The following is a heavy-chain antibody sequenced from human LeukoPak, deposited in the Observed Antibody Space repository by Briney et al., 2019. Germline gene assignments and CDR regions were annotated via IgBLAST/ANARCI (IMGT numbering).Heavy chain of an antibody. V-gene: IGHV3-23*01. D-gene: IGHD5-18*01. CDR1: GFTFSSYA. CDR3: AKGDRGYSYGRGYYYYYGMDV. CDR2: ISGSGGST. Sequence: GGSLRLSCAASGFTFSSYAMSWVRQAPGKGLEWVSAISGSGGSTYYADSVKGRFTISRDNSKNTLYLQMNSLRAEDTAVYYCAKGDRGYSYGRGYYYYYGMDVWGQGTTVTVSS. J-gene: IGHJ6*02.